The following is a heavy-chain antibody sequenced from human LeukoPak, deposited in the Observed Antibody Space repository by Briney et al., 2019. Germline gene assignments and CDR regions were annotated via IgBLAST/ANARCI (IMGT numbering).Heavy chain of an antibody. D-gene: IGHD6-19*01. CDR1: GGSISSYY. V-gene: IGHV4-4*07. J-gene: IGHJ3*02. CDR2: IYTSGST. Sequence: SETLSLTCTVSGGSISSYYWSWIRQPAGKGLEWIGRIYTSGSTNYNPSLKSRVTMSVDTSKNQFSLKLSPVTAADTAVYYCARGSLAVAQPFAFDIWGQGTIVTVSS. CDR3: ARGSLAVAQPFAFDI.